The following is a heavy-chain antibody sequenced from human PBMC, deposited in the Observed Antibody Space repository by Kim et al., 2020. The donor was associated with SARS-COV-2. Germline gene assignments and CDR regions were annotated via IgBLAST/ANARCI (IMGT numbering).Heavy chain of an antibody. CDR1: GFTFSSYA. D-gene: IGHD6-13*01. J-gene: IGHJ6*02. V-gene: IGHV3-64D*06. CDR3: VKGDVSSWRPYGMDV. Sequence: GGSLRLSCSASGFTFSSYAMHWVRQAPGKGLEYVSAISSNGGSTYYADSVKGRFTISRDNSKNTLYLQMSSLRAEDTAVYYCVKGDVSSWRPYGMDVWGQGTTVTVSS. CDR2: ISSNGGST.